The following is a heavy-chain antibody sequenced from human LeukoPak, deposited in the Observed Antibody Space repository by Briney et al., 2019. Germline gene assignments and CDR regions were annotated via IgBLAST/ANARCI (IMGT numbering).Heavy chain of an antibody. Sequence: ASVKISCKASGYTFTSYGISWVRQAPGQGLEWMGWISAYNGNTDYSQNLQGRVTMTTDTSTNTAYMELRSLRSDDTAVYYCARHSLPGTTPFDYWDQGTLVTVSS. CDR2: ISAYNGNT. CDR3: ARHSLPGTTPFDY. J-gene: IGHJ4*02. D-gene: IGHD1-1*01. V-gene: IGHV1-18*01. CDR1: GYTFTSYG.